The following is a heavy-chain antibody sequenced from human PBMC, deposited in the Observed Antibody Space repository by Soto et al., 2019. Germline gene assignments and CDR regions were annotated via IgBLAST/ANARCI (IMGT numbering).Heavy chain of an antibody. CDR2: ISSSSSTI. J-gene: IGHJ3*02. D-gene: IGHD5-12*01. CDR3: ARDDIVATIWSRGDAFDI. CDR1: GFTFSSYS. V-gene: IGHV3-48*02. Sequence: GGSLRLSCAASGFTFSSYSMNWVRQAPGKGLEWVSYISSSSSTIYYADSVKGRFTISRDNAKNSLYLQMNSLRDEDTAVYYCARDDIVATIWSRGDAFDIWGQGTMVTVSS.